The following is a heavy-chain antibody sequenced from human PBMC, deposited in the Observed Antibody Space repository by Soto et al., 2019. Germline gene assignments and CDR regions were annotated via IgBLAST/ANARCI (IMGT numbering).Heavy chain of an antibody. Sequence: GGSLRLSCAASGFTFSSYAMSWVRQAPGKGLEWASAISGSGGSTYYADSVKGRFTISRDNSKNTVYLQMNSLRAEDTAVYYCAKGSPWTVAGTYPDYWGQGTLVTVSS. CDR1: GFTFSSYA. V-gene: IGHV3-23*01. D-gene: IGHD6-19*01. CDR2: ISGSGGST. J-gene: IGHJ4*02. CDR3: AKGSPWTVAGTYPDY.